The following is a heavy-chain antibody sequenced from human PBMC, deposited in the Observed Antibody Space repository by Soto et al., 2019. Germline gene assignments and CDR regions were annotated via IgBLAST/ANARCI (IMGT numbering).Heavy chain of an antibody. CDR3: AHWYYDFWSANY. D-gene: IGHD3-3*01. J-gene: IGHJ4*02. CDR2: IYWDDDK. Sequence: QITLKESGPTLVKPTQTLTLTCTFSGFSLCTSGVGVGWIRQPPGKALEWLALIYWDDDKRYSPSLKSRLTITKDTSKNQVVLTMTNMDPVDTATYYCAHWYYDFWSANYWGQGTLVTVSS. CDR1: GFSLCTSGVG. V-gene: IGHV2-5*02.